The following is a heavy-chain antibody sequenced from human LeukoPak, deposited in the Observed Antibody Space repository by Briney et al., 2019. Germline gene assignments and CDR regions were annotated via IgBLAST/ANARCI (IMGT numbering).Heavy chain of an antibody. CDR1: GFTFSNSS. J-gene: IGHJ6*02. CDR2: ISYDGTNK. D-gene: IGHD3-10*01. V-gene: IGHV3-30-3*01. Sequence: PGGSLRHSCAASGFTFSNSSMHWVRQAPGKGLEWVAVISYDGTNKCYADSVKGRFTISRDNSKNTLYLQMNSLRAEDTAVYYCARDEERITMVRGVINPNYYYYYAMDVWGQGTTVTVSS. CDR3: ARDEERITMVRGVINPNYYYYYAMDV.